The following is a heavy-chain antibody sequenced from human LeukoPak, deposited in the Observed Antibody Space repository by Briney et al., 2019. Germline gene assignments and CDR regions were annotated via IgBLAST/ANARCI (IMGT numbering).Heavy chain of an antibody. V-gene: IGHV4-59*02. CDR2: VYYSGST. D-gene: IGHD2-15*01. J-gene: IGHJ4*02. CDR1: GGSVSGYY. Sequence: YPSETLSLTCVVSGGSVSGYYWGWIRQPPGRGLEWIGYVYYSGSTNYNPSFKSRITISVDTSRNQFSLQLSSVTAADTAVYYCARIHRYCSGGACYVLDNWGQGTLVAVSS. CDR3: ARIHRYCSGGACYVLDN.